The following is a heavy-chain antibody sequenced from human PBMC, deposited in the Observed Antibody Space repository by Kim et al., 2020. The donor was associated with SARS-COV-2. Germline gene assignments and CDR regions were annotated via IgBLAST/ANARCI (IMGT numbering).Heavy chain of an antibody. CDR3: AKGPVGSSWYSLSFADY. D-gene: IGHD6-13*01. V-gene: IGHV3-23*01. J-gene: IGHJ4*02. Sequence: VKGRLTNSRNNSKNTLYLQMNSLGAEDTAVYYCAKGPVGSSWYSLSFADYWGQGTLVTVSS.